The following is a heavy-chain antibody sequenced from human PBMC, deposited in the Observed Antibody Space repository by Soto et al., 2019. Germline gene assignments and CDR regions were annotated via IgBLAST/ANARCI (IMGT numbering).Heavy chain of an antibody. CDR3: AKAVDIVATTSDY. CDR1: GXTFSSYA. D-gene: IGHD5-12*01. V-gene: IGHV3-23*01. J-gene: IGHJ4*02. CDR2: ISGSGGST. Sequence: LRLSCAASGXTFSSYAMSWVRQAPGKGLEWVSAISGSGGSTYYADSVKGRFTISRDNSKNTLYLQMNSLRAEDTAVYYCAKAVDIVATTSDYWGQGTLVTVSS.